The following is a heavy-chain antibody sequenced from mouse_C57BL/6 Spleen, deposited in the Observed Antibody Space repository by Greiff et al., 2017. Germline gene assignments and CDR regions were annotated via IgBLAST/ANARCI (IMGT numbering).Heavy chain of an antibody. J-gene: IGHJ2*01. CDR1: GYTFTSYW. V-gene: IGHV1-69*01. CDR2: IDPSDSYT. D-gene: IGHD1-1*01. CDR3: ARRPHYGSSYEYYFDY. Sequence: QVQLQQPGAELVMPGASVKLSCTASGYTFTSYWMHWVQQRPGQGLEWIGEIDPSDSYTNYNQQIKGKSTLTVDKSSSTAYMQLSSLTSEDSAVYYGARRPHYGSSYEYYFDYWGQGTTLTVSS.